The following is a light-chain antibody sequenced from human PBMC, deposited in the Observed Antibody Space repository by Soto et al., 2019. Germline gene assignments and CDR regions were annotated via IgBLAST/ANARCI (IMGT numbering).Light chain of an antibody. V-gene: IGLV2-14*01. CDR3: AAWDDSLNVPYV. J-gene: IGLJ1*01. Sequence: QSVLTQPASVSGSPGQSIAISCTGTSSDIGGYNYVSWYQQHPGKAPNLIIYDVSNRPSGVSDRFSGSKSGNTASLTISGLQSEDEADYYCAAWDDSLNVPYVFGTGTKVTVL. CDR2: DVS. CDR1: SSDIGGYNY.